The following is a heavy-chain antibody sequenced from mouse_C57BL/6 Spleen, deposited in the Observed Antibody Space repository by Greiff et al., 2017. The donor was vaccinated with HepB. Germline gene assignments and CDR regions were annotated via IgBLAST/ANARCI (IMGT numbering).Heavy chain of an antibody. CDR1: GFTFSSYA. V-gene: IGHV5-4*03. Sequence: EVKLVESGGGLVKPGGSLKLSCAASGFTFSSYAMSWVRQTPEKRLEWVATISDGGSYTYYPDNVKGRFTISRDNAKNNLYLQMSHLKSEDTAMYYCARARLRYFDVWGTGTTVTVSS. D-gene: IGHD3-1*01. CDR3: ARARLRYFDV. J-gene: IGHJ1*03. CDR2: ISDGGSYT.